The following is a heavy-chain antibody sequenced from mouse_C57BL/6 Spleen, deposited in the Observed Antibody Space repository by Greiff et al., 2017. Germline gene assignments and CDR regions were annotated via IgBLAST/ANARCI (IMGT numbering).Heavy chain of an antibody. CDR3: ARHEEVITTVVATDYYAMAC. Sequence: QVQLQQSGAELVKPGASVKLSCKASGYTFTEYTIHWVKQRSGQGLEWIGWFYPGSGSIKYNEKFKDKATLTADKSSSTVYMELSRLTSEDSTVYFCARHEEVITTVVATDYYAMACWGQGSSVTVSS. V-gene: IGHV1-62-2*01. CDR2: FYPGSGSI. J-gene: IGHJ4*01. CDR1: GYTFTEYT. D-gene: IGHD1-1*01.